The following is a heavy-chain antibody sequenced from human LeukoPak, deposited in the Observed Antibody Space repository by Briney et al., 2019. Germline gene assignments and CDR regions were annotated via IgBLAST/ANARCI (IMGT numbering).Heavy chain of an antibody. Sequence: SGGSLRLSCAASGFTVSSNYMSWVRQAPGKGLEWVSVIYSGGSTYYADSVKGRFTISRDNSKNTLYLQMNSLRAEDTAVYYCARALYDYGDYAVDYWGQGTLVTVSS. D-gene: IGHD4-17*01. CDR3: ARALYDYGDYAVDY. CDR2: IYSGGST. V-gene: IGHV3-53*01. CDR1: GFTVSSNY. J-gene: IGHJ4*02.